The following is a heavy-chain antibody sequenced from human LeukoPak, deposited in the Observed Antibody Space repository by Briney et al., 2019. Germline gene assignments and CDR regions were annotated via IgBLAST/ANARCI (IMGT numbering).Heavy chain of an antibody. CDR2: ISGSGGST. D-gene: IGHD3-22*01. CDR3: AKDVGYYYDSSGYEGAFDI. CDR1: GFTFSSYA. V-gene: IGHV3-23*01. J-gene: IGHJ3*02. Sequence: GGSLRLSCAAAGFTFSSYAMSWVRQAPGKGLEWVSAISGSGGSTYYADSVKGRFTISRDNSKNTLYLQMNSLRAEDTAVYYCAKDVGYYYDSSGYEGAFDIWGQGTMVTVSS.